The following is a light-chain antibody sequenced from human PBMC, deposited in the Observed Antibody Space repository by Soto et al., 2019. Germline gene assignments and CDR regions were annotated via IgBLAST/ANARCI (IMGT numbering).Light chain of an antibody. Sequence: QSALTQPASVSGSPGQSITISCTGTSSDVGTYNYVSWYQHRPGKAPKLMIYDVSYRPSGVSNRFSGSKSANTASLTISGLQAEDDADYYCSSYTTSTTQVFGGGTKVTVL. CDR3: SSYTTSTTQV. CDR1: SSDVGTYNY. CDR2: DVS. J-gene: IGLJ3*02. V-gene: IGLV2-14*01.